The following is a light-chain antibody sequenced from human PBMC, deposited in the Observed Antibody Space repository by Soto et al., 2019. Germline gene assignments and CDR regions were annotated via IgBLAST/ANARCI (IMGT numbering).Light chain of an antibody. CDR1: QSVNTN. CDR3: QQYNNWPSWT. J-gene: IGKJ1*01. V-gene: IGKV3-15*01. Sequence: EIVLTQSPGTLSLSPGERATLSCRASQSVNTNFAWYQQKPGQAPRLLIYGASTRATGIPARFSGSGSGTEFTLTISSLQSEDFAVYYCQQYNNWPSWTFGQGTKVDI. CDR2: GAS.